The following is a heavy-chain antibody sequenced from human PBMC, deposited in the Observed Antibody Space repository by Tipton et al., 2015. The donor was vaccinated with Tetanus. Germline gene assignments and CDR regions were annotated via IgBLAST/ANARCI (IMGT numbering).Heavy chain of an antibody. Sequence: GLVKPSETLSLTCTVSGGSVRSGDYQWNWIRQPPGKGLEWLAYISYSGSTNSNYALKSRITMSVDTSKNQFSLKLTSVTAADTAVYYCARGQGGGRVVRLNWFDPWGQGTLVTVSS. J-gene: IGHJ5*02. CDR3: ARGQGGGRVVRLNWFDP. D-gene: IGHD6-6*01. V-gene: IGHV4-61*08. CDR1: GGSVRSGDYQ. CDR2: ISYSGST.